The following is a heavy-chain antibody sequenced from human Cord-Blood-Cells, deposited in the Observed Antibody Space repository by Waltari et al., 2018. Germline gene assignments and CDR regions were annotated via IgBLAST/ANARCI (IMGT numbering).Heavy chain of an antibody. D-gene: IGHD4-17*01. V-gene: IGHV4-34*01. J-gene: IGHJ3*02. CDR1: GWSFSGYS. CDR2: INHSGST. CDR3: AMTVTTTDAFDI. Sequence: VQLQQWGAGLLKPSETLSLTCAVYGWSFSGYSWSWIRQPPGKGLEWIGKINHSGSTNYNPSLKSRVTISVDTSKNQFSLKLSSVTAADTAVYYCAMTVTTTDAFDIWGQGTMVTVSS.